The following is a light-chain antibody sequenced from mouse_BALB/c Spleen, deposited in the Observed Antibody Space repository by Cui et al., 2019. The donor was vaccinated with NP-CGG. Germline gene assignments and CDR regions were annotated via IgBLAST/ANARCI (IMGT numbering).Light chain of an antibody. Sequence: QAVVTQESALTTSPGETVTLTCRSSTGAVTTSNYANWVQEKPDHLFTGLIGGINNRAPGVPARFSGFLIGDKAALTITWAQTEDEAIYFCALWYSNHWVFGGGTKLTVL. J-gene: IGLJ1*01. CDR2: GIN. CDR3: ALWYSNHWV. CDR1: TGAVTTSNY. V-gene: IGLV1*01.